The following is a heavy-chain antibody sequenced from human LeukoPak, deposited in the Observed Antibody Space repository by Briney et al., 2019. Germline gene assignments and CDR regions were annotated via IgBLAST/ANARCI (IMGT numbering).Heavy chain of an antibody. J-gene: IGHJ6*04. D-gene: IGHD6-13*01. Sequence: SESLSLTCAVSGYSISSGYYWGWIRQPPGKGREWIGSIYHSGSAYYNPSLTSRVTISVDTSKNQFSLKLSSVTAADTAVYYCARDQLVRGGYYYYGMDVWGKGTTVTVSS. CDR3: ARDQLVRGGYYYYGMDV. V-gene: IGHV4-38-2*01. CDR1: GYSISSGYY. CDR2: IYHSGSA.